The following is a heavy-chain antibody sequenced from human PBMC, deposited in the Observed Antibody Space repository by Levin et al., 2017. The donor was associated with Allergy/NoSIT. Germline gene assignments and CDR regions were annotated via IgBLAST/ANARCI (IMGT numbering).Heavy chain of an antibody. V-gene: IGHV4-39*07. D-gene: IGHD6-19*01. J-gene: IGHJ5*02. CDR2: IYYSGST. CDR1: GGSISSSSYY. Sequence: PSETLSLTCTVSGGSISSSSYYWGWIRQPPGKGLEWIGSIYYSGSTYYNPSLKSRVTISVDTSKNQFSLKLSSVTAADTAVYYCARDPMWLVGDNWFDPWGQGTLVTVSS. CDR3: ARDPMWLVGDNWFDP.